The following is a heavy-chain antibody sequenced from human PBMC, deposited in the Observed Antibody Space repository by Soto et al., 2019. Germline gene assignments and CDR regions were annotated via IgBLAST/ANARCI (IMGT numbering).Heavy chain of an antibody. CDR1: GFTFSDHY. J-gene: IGHJ4*02. D-gene: IGHD1-26*01. CDR3: ARVGRISKPY. V-gene: IGHV3-72*01. CDR2: TRNKANSYTT. Sequence: GGSLRLSCAASGFTFSDHYMDWVRQAPGKGLEWVSRTRNKANSYTTEYAASVKGRFTISRDDSKNSLYLQMNSLKTEDTAVYYCARVGRISKPYWGQGTLVTAPQ.